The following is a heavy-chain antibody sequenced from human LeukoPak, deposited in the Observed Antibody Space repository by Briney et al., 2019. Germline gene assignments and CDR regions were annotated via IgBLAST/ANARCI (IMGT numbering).Heavy chain of an antibody. CDR2: IYTSGST. V-gene: IGHV4-61*02. D-gene: IGHD2-15*01. CDR1: GGSISSGSYY. Sequence: PSQTLSLTCTVSGGSISSGSYYWSWIRQPAGKGLEWIGRIYTSGSTNYNPSLKSRVTISVDTSKNQFSLKLSSVTAADTAVYYGASGPVYCSGGSCYATGELDYWGQGTLVTVSS. J-gene: IGHJ4*02. CDR3: ASGPVYCSGGSCYATGELDY.